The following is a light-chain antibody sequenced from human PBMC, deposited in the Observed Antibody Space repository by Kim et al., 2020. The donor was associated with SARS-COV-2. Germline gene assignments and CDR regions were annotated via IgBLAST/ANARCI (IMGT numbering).Light chain of an antibody. CDR3: QSYDSSLSGSGV. Sequence: VTNCCSGSSSNIGARYDVHWYQQLPGTAPKLLIYGNSNRPSGVPDRFSGSKSGTSASLAITGLQAEDEADYYCQSYDSSLSGSGVFGTGTKVTVL. V-gene: IGLV1-40*01. CDR1: SSNIGARYD. J-gene: IGLJ1*01. CDR2: GNS.